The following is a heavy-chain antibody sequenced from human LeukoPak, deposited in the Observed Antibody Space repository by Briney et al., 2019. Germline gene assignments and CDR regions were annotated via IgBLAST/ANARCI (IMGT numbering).Heavy chain of an antibody. V-gene: IGHV1-58*02. Sequence: SVKVSCKASGFTFTSSAMQWVRPARGQRLEWIGWIVVGSGNTNYAQKFQERVTITRDMSTSTAYMELSSLRSEDTAVYYCAAVPYYYDSSGYYYWGQGTLVTVSS. D-gene: IGHD3-22*01. CDR2: IVVGSGNT. CDR3: AAVPYYYDSSGYYY. CDR1: GFTFTSSA. J-gene: IGHJ4*02.